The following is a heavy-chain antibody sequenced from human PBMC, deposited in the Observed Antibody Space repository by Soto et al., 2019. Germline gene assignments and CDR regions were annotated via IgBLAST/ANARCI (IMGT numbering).Heavy chain of an antibody. D-gene: IGHD6-19*01. CDR2: IYYSGST. CDR1: GGSISSSNYY. J-gene: IGHJ4*01. CDR3: ARHDGFRSGWIFDY. V-gene: IGHV4-39*01. Sequence: SETLSLTCTVSGGSISSSNYYWGWIRQPPGKGLEWIGSIYYSGSTYYNPSLKSRVTISVDTSKNQFSLKLSSVTAADTAVYYCARHDGFRSGWIFDYWGHGNLLT.